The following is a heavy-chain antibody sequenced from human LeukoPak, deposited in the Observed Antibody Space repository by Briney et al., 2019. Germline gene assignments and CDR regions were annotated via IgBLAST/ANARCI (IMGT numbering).Heavy chain of an antibody. CDR2: ISGSGGST. V-gene: IGHV3-23*01. J-gene: IGHJ6*03. CDR3: AKVSDYSYYYYMDV. Sequence: GGSLRLSCAASGFTFADYAMSWVRQAPGKGLEWVSGISGSGGSTYYADSVKGRFTVSRDNFKNTLFLQVNSLRAEDTAVYYCAKVSDYSYYYYMDVWGRGTTVTVSS. CDR1: GFTFADYA.